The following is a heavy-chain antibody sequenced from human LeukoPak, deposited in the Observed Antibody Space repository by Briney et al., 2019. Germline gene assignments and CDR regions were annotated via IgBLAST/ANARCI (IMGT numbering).Heavy chain of an antibody. Sequence: ASVKVSCKTSGYTFTGYYMHWVRQAPGQGLEWVGWINPNSGATNYAQKFQGRVTMTRDTSISTAHMELSRLRSDDTAVYYCARDQEEWGLNNWFDPWGQGTLVTVSS. CDR2: INPNSGAT. D-gene: IGHD1-26*01. CDR3: ARDQEEWGLNNWFDP. V-gene: IGHV1-2*02. J-gene: IGHJ5*02. CDR1: GYTFTGYY.